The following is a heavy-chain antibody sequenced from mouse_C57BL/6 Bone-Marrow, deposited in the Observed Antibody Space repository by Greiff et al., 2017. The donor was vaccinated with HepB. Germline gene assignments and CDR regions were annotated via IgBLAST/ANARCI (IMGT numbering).Heavy chain of an antibody. CDR2: IDPEAGET. V-gene: IGHV14-2*01. D-gene: IGHD1-1*01. Sequence: EVQLQQSGAELVKPGASVKLSCTASGFNIKDYYMHWVKQRTEQGLEWIGRIDPEAGETKYAPKFQGKATITADTSSNTAYLQLRSLTSEDTAVYDCARHHYGSSHWYFDVWGTGTTVTVSS. CDR3: ARHHYGSSHWYFDV. J-gene: IGHJ1*03. CDR1: GFNIKDYY.